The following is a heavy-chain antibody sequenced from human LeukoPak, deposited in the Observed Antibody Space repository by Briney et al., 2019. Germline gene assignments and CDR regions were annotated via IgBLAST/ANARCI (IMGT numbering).Heavy chain of an antibody. Sequence: ASVKVSCKASGYTFTGYYMHWVRQAPGQGLEWMGWINPNSGGTNYAQKFQGRVTMTRDTSISTAYMELSRLRSDATAVYYCARDRRNKARATNNWFDPWGQGTLVTVSS. CDR2: INPNSGGT. CDR1: GYTFTGYY. V-gene: IGHV1-2*02. CDR3: ARDRRNKARATNNWFDP. D-gene: IGHD5-18*01. J-gene: IGHJ5*02.